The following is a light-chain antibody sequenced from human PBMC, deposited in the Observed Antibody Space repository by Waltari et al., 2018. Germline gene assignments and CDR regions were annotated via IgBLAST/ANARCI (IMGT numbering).Light chain of an antibody. V-gene: IGLV1-51*01. CDR1: SSNIGNYF. J-gene: IGLJ3*02. CDR2: DDN. Sequence: QSVLTQPPSVSAAPGQKVTISCSGSSSNIGNYFVSWYHQLPGATPKLLIYDDNKRPSGIPDRCSASKSGTSATLDITGLQIGDEADYYCATWDNSLTAVVFGGGTKLTIL. CDR3: ATWDNSLTAVV.